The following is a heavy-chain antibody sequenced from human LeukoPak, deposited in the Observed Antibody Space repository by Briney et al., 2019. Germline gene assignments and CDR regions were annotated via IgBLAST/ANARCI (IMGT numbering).Heavy chain of an antibody. Sequence: PSETLSLTCAVYGGSFSGYYWSWIRQPPGKGLEWIGEINQSGSTNYNPSLKSRVTISVDTSKNQFSLKLSSVTAADTAVYYCARSPWTSYDYWGQGTLVTVSS. V-gene: IGHV4-34*01. J-gene: IGHJ4*02. CDR2: INQSGST. CDR3: ARSPWTSYDY. D-gene: IGHD2-2*01. CDR1: GGSFSGYY.